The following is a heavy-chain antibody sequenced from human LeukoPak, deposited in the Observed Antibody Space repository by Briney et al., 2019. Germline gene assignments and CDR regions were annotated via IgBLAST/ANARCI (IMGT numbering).Heavy chain of an antibody. Sequence: GGSLRLSCAASGFTFSSSAIHWVRQAPGKGLEWVAVISNDGNNKYYADSVKGRFTISRDNSKNTLSLQMNNLRAEDTAVYYCARTTGYSSGWDHYYYYGLDVWGQGTTVTVSS. CDR1: GFTFSSSA. D-gene: IGHD6-25*01. CDR3: ARTTGYSSGWDHYYYYGLDV. V-gene: IGHV3-30-3*01. CDR2: ISNDGNNK. J-gene: IGHJ6*02.